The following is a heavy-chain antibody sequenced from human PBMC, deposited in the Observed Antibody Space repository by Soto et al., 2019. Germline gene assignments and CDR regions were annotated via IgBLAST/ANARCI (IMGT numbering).Heavy chain of an antibody. Sequence: GGSLRLSCAASGFTFSSYAMSWVRQAPGKGLEWVSAISGSGGSTYYADSVKGRFTISRDNSKNTLYLQMNSLRAEDTAVYYCAKDLSSRSWPDYFDYWGQGTLVTVSS. CDR3: AKDLSSRSWPDYFDY. V-gene: IGHV3-23*01. CDR2: ISGSGGST. D-gene: IGHD6-13*01. CDR1: GFTFSSYA. J-gene: IGHJ4*02.